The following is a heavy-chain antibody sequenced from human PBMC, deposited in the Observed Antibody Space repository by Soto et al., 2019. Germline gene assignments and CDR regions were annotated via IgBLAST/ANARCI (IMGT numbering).Heavy chain of an antibody. Sequence: QLQLQESGPGLVKPSETLSLTCTVSGGSISSSSYYWGWIRQPPGKGLEWIGSIYYSGSTYYNPSLKSRVTISVDTSKNQFSLKLSSVTDADTAVYYCARHGRRITGKGDAFDIWGQGTMVTVSS. V-gene: IGHV4-39*01. D-gene: IGHD1-20*01. CDR1: GGSISSSSYY. J-gene: IGHJ3*02. CDR3: ARHGRRITGKGDAFDI. CDR2: IYYSGST.